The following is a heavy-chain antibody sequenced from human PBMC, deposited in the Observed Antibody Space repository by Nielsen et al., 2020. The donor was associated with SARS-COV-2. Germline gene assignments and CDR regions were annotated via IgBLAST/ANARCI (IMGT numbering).Heavy chain of an antibody. CDR3: ARDSVDTAMATGTFDY. V-gene: IGHV3-11*05. D-gene: IGHD5-18*01. CDR1: GFTFSDYY. J-gene: IGHJ4*02. Sequence: GESLKISCAASGFTFSDYYMSWIRQAPGKGLEWVSYISSSSSYTNYADSVKGQFTISRDNAKNSLYLQMNSLRAEDTAVYYCARDSVDTAMATGTFDYWGQGTLVTVSS. CDR2: ISSSSSYT.